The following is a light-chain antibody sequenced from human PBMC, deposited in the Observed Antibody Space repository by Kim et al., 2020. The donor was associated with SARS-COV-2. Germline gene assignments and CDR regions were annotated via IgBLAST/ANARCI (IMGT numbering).Light chain of an antibody. CDR3: QQYNDWPHT. V-gene: IGKV3-15*01. CDR2: GAS. J-gene: IGKJ2*01. Sequence: TVMTQSPVTLSVSPGERATLSCRASQSVRSNLAWYQQKAGQAPRLLIYGASTRIAVVPARFSGSGSGTEFTLTISSLQSEDLAVYYCQQYNDWPHTFGQGTKVDIK. CDR1: QSVRSN.